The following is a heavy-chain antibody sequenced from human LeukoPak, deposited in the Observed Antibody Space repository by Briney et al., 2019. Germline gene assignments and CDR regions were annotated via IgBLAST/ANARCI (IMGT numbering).Heavy chain of an antibody. V-gene: IGHV1-24*01. Sequence: ASVKVSCKVSGYTLTELSMHWVRQAPGKGLEWMGGFDPEDGETIYAQKFQGRVTMTEDTSTDTAYMELSSLRSEDTAVYYCATDPWGVGAHSAFDIWGQGTMITVSS. CDR3: ATDPWGVGAHSAFDI. CDR2: FDPEDGET. D-gene: IGHD1-26*01. J-gene: IGHJ3*02. CDR1: GYTLTELS.